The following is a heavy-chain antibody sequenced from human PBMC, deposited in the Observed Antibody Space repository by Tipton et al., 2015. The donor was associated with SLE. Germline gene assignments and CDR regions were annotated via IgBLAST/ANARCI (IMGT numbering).Heavy chain of an antibody. V-gene: IGHV4-38-2*02. J-gene: IGHJ4*02. CDR1: GYSISTGYY. CDR2: IYISGSGSI. D-gene: IGHD1-26*01. CDR3: AGDFPNGSYRFDF. Sequence: GLVKPSETLSLICNISGYSISTGYYWAWIRQSPGKGLEWIGRIYISGSGSINYNPSLKSRVTMSVDTSKNQFSLRLSSVTATDTAVYYCAGDFPNGSYRFDFWGQGTLVTVSS.